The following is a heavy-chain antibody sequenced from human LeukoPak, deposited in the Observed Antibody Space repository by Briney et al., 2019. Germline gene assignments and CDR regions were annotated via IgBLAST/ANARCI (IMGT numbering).Heavy chain of an antibody. CDR1: GGSISSYY. CDR3: AREGDGLWFGEHHFDY. J-gene: IGHJ4*02. CDR2: IYTSGST. V-gene: IGHV4-4*07. D-gene: IGHD3-10*01. Sequence: SETLSLTCTVSGGSISSYYWSWIRQPAGKGLEWIGRIYTSGSTNYNPSLKSRVTMSVETSKNKFSLTLSSVTAADTAVYYCAREGDGLWFGEHHFDYWGQGTLVTVSS.